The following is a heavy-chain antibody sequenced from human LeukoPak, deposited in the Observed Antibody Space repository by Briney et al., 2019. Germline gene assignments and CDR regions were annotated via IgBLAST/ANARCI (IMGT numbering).Heavy chain of an antibody. D-gene: IGHD6-13*01. CDR2: IYVDGRP. CDR1: GASVTDTL. V-gene: IGHV3-66*02. J-gene: IGHJ4*02. Sequence: HPGGSLTLTCTLSGASVTDTLIDWVRQAPGKGPEWVALIYVDGRPVYTDSVKGRFTISRDNSNSTLYLQMNSLTTGDTAVYYCMRMRLAAAGNVYWGQGTLVTVSS. CDR3: MRMRLAAAGNVY.